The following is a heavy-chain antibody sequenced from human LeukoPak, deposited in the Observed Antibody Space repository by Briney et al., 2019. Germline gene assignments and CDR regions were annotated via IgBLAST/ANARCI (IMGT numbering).Heavy chain of an antibody. CDR2: VNGDGSST. V-gene: IGHV3-74*01. CDR3: AVKGGYNDWDAPFDY. Sequence: GGSLRLSCAASGFTFSSYWMHWVRQAPGKGLVWVARVNGDGSSTTYADSVKGRFTVSRDNAKKALYLQMNSLGAEDTAVYYCAVKGGYNDWDAPFDYWGQGTLVTVSS. D-gene: IGHD5-12*01. CDR1: GFTFSSYW. J-gene: IGHJ4*02.